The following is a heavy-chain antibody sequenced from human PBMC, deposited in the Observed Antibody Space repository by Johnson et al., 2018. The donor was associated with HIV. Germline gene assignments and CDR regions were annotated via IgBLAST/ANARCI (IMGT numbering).Heavy chain of an antibody. J-gene: IGHJ3*02. D-gene: IGHD6-19*01. V-gene: IGHV3-7*01. CDR3: AKVIAVAGTGAFDI. CDR1: GFTFSFYW. CDR2: IKQDGTEK. Sequence: VQVVESGGGLVQPGGSLRLSCAASGFTFSFYWMSWVRQAPGKGLEWVANIKQDGTEKFYADSVKGRFTISRDNAMNSLYLQMNTVRAEDTAVYYCAKVIAVAGTGAFDIWGQGTMVTVSS.